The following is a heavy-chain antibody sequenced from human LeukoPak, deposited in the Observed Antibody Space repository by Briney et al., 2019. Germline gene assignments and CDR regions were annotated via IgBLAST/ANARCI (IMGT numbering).Heavy chain of an antibody. CDR1: GFTFSSYW. D-gene: IGHD6-6*01. V-gene: IGHV3-74*01. CDR3: AKEYSSSSGSGFDY. Sequence: GGSLRLSCAASGFTFSSYWMHWVRQAPGKGLVWVSRINSDGSSTSYADSVKGRFTISRDNAKNTLYLQMNSLRAEDMALYYCAKEYSSSSGSGFDYWGQGTLVTVSS. CDR2: INSDGSST. J-gene: IGHJ4*02.